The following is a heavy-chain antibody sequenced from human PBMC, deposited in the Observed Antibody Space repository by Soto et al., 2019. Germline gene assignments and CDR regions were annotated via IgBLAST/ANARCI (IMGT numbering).Heavy chain of an antibody. J-gene: IGHJ5*02. CDR3: ARSLTTVNSWFDP. V-gene: IGHV3-20*01. CDR2: INWNGGST. Sequence: GGSLRLSCAASGFTFDDYGMSWVRQAPGKVLEWVSGINWNGGSTGYADSVKGRFTISRDNAKNSLYLQMNSLRAEDTALYHCARSLTTVNSWFDPWGQGTLVTVSS. CDR1: GFTFDDYG. D-gene: IGHD4-17*01.